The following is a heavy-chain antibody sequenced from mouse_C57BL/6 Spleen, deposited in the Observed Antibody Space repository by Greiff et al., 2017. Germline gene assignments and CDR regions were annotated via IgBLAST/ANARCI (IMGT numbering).Heavy chain of an antibody. Sequence: QVQLQQPGAEFVKPGASVKMSCKASGYTFTSYWITWVKQRPGQGLEWIGDIYPGSGSTNYNEKFKSKATLTVDTSSSTAYMQLISLTSDDSAVYYCTRDRYGTSVYFDYWGQGTTLTVSS. CDR3: TRDRYGTSVYFDY. J-gene: IGHJ2*01. CDR1: GYTFTSYW. D-gene: IGHD2-14*01. CDR2: IYPGSGST. V-gene: IGHV1-55*01.